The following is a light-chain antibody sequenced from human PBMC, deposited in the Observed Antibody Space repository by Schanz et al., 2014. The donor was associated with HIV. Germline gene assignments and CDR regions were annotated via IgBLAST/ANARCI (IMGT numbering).Light chain of an antibody. CDR2: DVS. CDR1: SSDIGTFNY. J-gene: IGLJ3*02. V-gene: IGLV2-14*03. CDR3: SSYTSTSTRV. Sequence: QSALTQPPSASGSPGQSITISCTGTSSDIGTFNYVSWYQQHPGKAPKLIIYDVSNRPSGVSNRFSGSKSGITASLTISGLQAEDEADYYCSSYTSTSTRVFGGGTKLTVL.